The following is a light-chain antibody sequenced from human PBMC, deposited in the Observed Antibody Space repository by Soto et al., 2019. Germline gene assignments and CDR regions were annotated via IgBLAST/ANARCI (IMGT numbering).Light chain of an antibody. CDR1: QSVRSN. CDR2: GAS. J-gene: IGKJ5*01. V-gene: IGKV3-15*01. Sequence: EIVMTQSPVTLSVSPGERATLSCRARQSVRSNLAWYQQKPGQAPRILIYGASTRATGIPARFSGSGSGTEFTLTISSLQSEDFAVYYCQQYNNWPPGITFGQGTRLEIK. CDR3: QQYNNWPPGIT.